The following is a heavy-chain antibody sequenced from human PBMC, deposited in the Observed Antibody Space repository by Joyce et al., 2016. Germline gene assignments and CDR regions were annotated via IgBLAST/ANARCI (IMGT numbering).Heavy chain of an antibody. V-gene: IGHV3-43*01. CDR2: ISWDGRST. J-gene: IGHJ4*02. CDR3: AKSGTTLLFGYLDH. CDR1: GVAFGDYS. Sequence: EVQVVESGGVVVQPGGSLRLSCALSGVAFGDYSMHWVRHTPGKGLELVVLISWDGRSTYYADSVKGRFTISRDNSNNSLYLQMNSLRTEDTALYYCAKSGTTLLFGYLDHWGQGTPVTVSS. D-gene: IGHD3-3*01.